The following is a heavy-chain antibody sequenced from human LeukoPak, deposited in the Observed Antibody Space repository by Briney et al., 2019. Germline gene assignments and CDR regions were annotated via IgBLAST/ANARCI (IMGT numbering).Heavy chain of an antibody. CDR3: ARHGPEIKLVPASNPLDF. CDR1: GYNFSKYW. J-gene: IGHJ4*02. Sequence: GESLKISCKGSGYNFSKYWIGWVRQMPGKGLEWIGIIYPLDSDVRYNPSFQDQVTISADMSLSTVYLQWYSLKPADTAMYYCARHGPEIKLVPASNPLDFWGQGTLVTVSS. D-gene: IGHD3-9*01. CDR2: IYPLDSDV. V-gene: IGHV5-51*01.